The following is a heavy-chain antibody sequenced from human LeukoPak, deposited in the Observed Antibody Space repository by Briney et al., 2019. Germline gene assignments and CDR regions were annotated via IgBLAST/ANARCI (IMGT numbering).Heavy chain of an antibody. D-gene: IGHD6-6*01. V-gene: IGHV1-2*02. Sequence: ASVKVSCKAYGYTFTGYYMHWVRQAPGQGLEWMGWINPNSGGTNYAQKFQGRVTMTRDTSISTAYMELRRLRSDDTAVYYCARDRYSSSGGSVGDYWGQGTLVTVSS. CDR3: ARDRYSSSGGSVGDY. CDR1: GYTFTGYY. CDR2: INPNSGGT. J-gene: IGHJ4*02.